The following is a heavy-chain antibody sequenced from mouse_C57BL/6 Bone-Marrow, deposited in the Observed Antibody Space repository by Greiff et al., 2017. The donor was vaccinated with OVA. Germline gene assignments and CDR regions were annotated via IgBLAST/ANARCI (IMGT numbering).Heavy chain of an antibody. V-gene: IGHV1-81*01. D-gene: IGHD2-3*01. CDR2: IYPRSGNT. J-gene: IGHJ3*01. Sequence: QVQLKQSGAELARPGASVKLSCKASGYTFTSYGISWVKQRTGQGLEWIGEIYPRSGNTYYNEKFKGKATLTADKSSSTAYMELRSLTSEDSAVYFCASDGFAYWGQGTLVTVSA. CDR1: GYTFTSYG. CDR3: ASDGFAY.